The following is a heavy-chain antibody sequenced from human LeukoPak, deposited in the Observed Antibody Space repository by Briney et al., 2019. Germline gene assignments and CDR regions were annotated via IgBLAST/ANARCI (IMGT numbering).Heavy chain of an antibody. CDR3: ARHGNTYDRYYCDY. CDR1: GGSIHRKN. Sequence: PSDTLSLPHTVSGGSIHRKNWLWLRQPPGKGLEWIGHIYKSGSTDANPSLKSRVTISLDMSKTQFSVKLTSVTAADTAVYWCARHGNTYDRYYCDYSGQGTLVTVSS. J-gene: IGHJ4*02. CDR2: IYKSGST. D-gene: IGHD5-18*01. V-gene: IGHV4-59*08.